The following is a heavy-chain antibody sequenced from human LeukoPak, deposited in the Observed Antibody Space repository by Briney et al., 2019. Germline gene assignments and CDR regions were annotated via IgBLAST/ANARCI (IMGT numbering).Heavy chain of an antibody. CDR1: GGTFSSYA. Sequence: SVKVSCKASGGTFSSYAISWVRQAPGQGLEWMGRIIPILGIANYAQKFQGRVTITADKSTSTAYMELSSLRSEDTAVYYCARDITGGVVPAPLDYWGQGTLVTVSS. J-gene: IGHJ4*02. V-gene: IGHV1-69*04. CDR2: IIPILGIA. D-gene: IGHD2-2*01. CDR3: ARDITGGVVPAPLDY.